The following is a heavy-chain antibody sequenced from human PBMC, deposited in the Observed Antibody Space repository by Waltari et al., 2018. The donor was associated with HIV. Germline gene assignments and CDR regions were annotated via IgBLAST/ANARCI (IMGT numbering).Heavy chain of an antibody. D-gene: IGHD1-26*01. J-gene: IGHJ4*02. Sequence: QVHLQESGPGLVTPSATLSLTCSVPGNTFNSPSYWGWLRQAPGRGLQWIASTSQTGPPSYHASLKSRVAVSFDTSNDQLSLKLRSVTAADTALYFCARVIRALSGTYSSYYFDFWGQGIMVTVSS. CDR1: GNTFNSPSY. V-gene: IGHV4-38-2*02. CDR2: TSQTGPP. CDR3: ARVIRALSGTYSSYYFDF.